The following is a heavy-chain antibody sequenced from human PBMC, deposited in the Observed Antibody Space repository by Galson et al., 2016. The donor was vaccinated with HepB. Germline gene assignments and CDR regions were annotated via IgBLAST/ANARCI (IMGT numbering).Heavy chain of an antibody. CDR1: GYTFTNFG. V-gene: IGHV1-18*01. CDR3: ARDGRDYTGSYYPPFDS. J-gene: IGHJ4*02. CDR2: ISPYHGKT. D-gene: IGHD1-26*01. Sequence: SVKVSCKASGYTFTNFGITWVRQAPGQGLEWMGWISPYHGKTKFAQKFQGRVTMTTDTSTNTAYMGLRSLTSEDTALYFCARDGRDYTGSYYPPFDSWGQGTLVTVSP.